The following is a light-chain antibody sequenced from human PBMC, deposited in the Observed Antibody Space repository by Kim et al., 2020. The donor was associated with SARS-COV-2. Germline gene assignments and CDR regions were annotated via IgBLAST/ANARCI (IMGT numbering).Light chain of an antibody. J-gene: IGKJ3*01. Sequence: DIQMTQSPSSLSASVGDRVTITCQASQDISNYLNWYQQKPGKAPKLLIYDASNLETGVPSRFSGSGSGTDFTFTISSLQPEDIATYYCKQYDNLRLFTFGPGTKVDIK. CDR3: KQYDNLRLFT. V-gene: IGKV1-33*01. CDR1: QDISNY. CDR2: DAS.